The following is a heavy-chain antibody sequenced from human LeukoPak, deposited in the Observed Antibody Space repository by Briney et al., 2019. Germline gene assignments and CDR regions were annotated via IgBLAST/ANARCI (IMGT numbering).Heavy chain of an antibody. V-gene: IGHV1-2*06. J-gene: IGHJ4*02. CDR2: ITTNSGGT. CDR3: FVACSGKPF. D-gene: IGHD5-12*01. Sequence: ASVKVSCKAFGYTFTAYYLHWVRQAPGQGLEWMGRITTNSGGTTYAQSFQGRVTLTRDTSISTAYMEMDRLTSDDTAMYYCFVACSGKPFWGQGTLVTISS. CDR1: GYTFTAYY.